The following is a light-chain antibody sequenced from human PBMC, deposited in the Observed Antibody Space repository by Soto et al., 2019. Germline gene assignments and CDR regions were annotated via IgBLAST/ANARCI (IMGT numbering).Light chain of an antibody. CDR1: SSNLGSNT. V-gene: IGLV1-44*01. Sequence: QPVLTQPPSASGTPGQRVTISCSGSSSNLGSNTVNWYQQLPGTAPKLLIYSNNQRPSGVPDRFSGSKSGTSASLAISGLQSEDEADYYCAAWDDSMNGRVFGGGTKLTVL. CDR3: AAWDDSMNGRV. CDR2: SNN. J-gene: IGLJ3*02.